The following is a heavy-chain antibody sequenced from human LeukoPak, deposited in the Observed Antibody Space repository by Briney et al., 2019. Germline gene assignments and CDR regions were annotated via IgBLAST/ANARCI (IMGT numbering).Heavy chain of an antibody. Sequence: PGGSLRLSCAASGFTFRSYAMSWVRQAPGKGLEWVSAITGSGGSTYYADSVKGRFTISRDNSKNTLYLQMNSLRAEDTAVYYCAKVGYYDSSGSDYFDYWGQGTLVTVSS. CDR2: ITGSGGST. CDR1: GFTFRSYA. V-gene: IGHV3-23*01. CDR3: AKVGYYDSSGSDYFDY. J-gene: IGHJ4*02. D-gene: IGHD3-22*01.